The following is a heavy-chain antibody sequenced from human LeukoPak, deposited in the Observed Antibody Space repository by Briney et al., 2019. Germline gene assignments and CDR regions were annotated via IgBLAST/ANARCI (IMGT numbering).Heavy chain of an antibody. D-gene: IGHD2-2*01. CDR2: IIPIFGAA. CDR3: ARGGYCSRTSCHSDYYSYYYMDV. Sequence: GASVKVSCKASGGTFTSYAIGWVRQAPGQGLEWMGGIIPIFGAANYAQKFQGRVTITADESTSTAYMELSSLRSEDTAVYYCARGGYCSRTSCHSDYYSYYYMDVWGKGTTVTVSS. V-gene: IGHV1-69*01. J-gene: IGHJ6*03. CDR1: GGTFTSYA.